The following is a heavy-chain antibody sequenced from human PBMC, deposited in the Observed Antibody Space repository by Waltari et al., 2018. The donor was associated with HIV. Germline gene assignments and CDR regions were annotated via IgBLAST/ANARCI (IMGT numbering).Heavy chain of an antibody. CDR1: GFTFSSYA. CDR3: AKDTPPQGDYGSDY. V-gene: IGHV3-23*01. J-gene: IGHJ4*02. Sequence: EVQLLESGGGLVQPGGSLRLSCAASGFTFSSYAMSWVRQAPGKGLEWGSAISDSGGSTYYADSVKGRFTISRDNAKNTLYLQMNSLRAEDTAVYYCAKDTPPQGDYGSDYWGQGTLVTVSS. CDR2: ISDSGGST. D-gene: IGHD4-17*01.